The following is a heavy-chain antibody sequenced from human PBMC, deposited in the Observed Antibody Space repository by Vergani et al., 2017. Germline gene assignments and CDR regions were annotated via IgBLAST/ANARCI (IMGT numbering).Heavy chain of an antibody. CDR1: GGSISSSSYY. CDR3: ARSSDGAVNWFDP. V-gene: IGHV4-39*01. D-gene: IGHD1-26*01. J-gene: IGHJ5*02. Sequence: QVQLQQWGAGLLKPSETLSLTCAVYGGSISSSSYYWGWIRQPPGKGLEWIGSIYYSGSTYYNPSLKSRVTISVDTSKNQFSLKLSSVTAADTAVYYCARSSDGAVNWFDPWGQGTLVTVSS. CDR2: IYYSGST.